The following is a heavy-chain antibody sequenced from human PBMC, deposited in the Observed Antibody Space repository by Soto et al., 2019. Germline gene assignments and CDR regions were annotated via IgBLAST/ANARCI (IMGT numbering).Heavy chain of an antibody. CDR1: GGSISSTSYY. D-gene: IGHD3-10*01. CDR2: IYYSGST. V-gene: IGHV4-39*01. Sequence: SETMSLTCTVSGGSISSTSYYGGWIRQPPGKGLEWIGSIYYSGSTYYNPSLKSRVTISLDTSKNQFSLKLSSVTAADTAVYYCASYMVRGVIHYYYYYMDVWGKGTTVTVSS. CDR3: ASYMVRGVIHYYYYYMDV. J-gene: IGHJ6*03.